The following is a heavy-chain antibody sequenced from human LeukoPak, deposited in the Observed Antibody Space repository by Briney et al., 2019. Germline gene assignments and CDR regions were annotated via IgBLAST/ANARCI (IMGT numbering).Heavy chain of an antibody. CDR1: GYTFTSYG. J-gene: IGHJ4*02. CDR2: ISAYNGNT. D-gene: IGHD3-10*01. V-gene: IGHV1-18*01. Sequence: ASVKVSCKASGYTFTSYGISWVRQAPGQGLEWMGWISAYNGNTNYAQKLQGRVTMTTDTSTSTAYMELRSLRSDDTAVYYCARVWFGELLSKSPLFDYWGQGTLVTVSS. CDR3: ARVWFGELLSKSPLFDY.